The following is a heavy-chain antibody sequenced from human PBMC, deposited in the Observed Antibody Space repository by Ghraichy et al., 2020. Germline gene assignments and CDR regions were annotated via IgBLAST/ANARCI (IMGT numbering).Heavy chain of an antibody. J-gene: IGHJ4*01. D-gene: IGHD4-17*01. CDR3: VRDLKGTTVTVISGSSFDY. CDR1: GFTFSDYK. CDR2: INNTGATI. Sequence: GESLNISCAASGFTFSDYKMNWVRQAPGKGLEWVSYINNTGATIYYADSVKGRFTISRDNAKSSLYLQMNSLRDEDTAVYYCVRDLKGTTVTVISGSSFDYWGHGALVTVSS. V-gene: IGHV3-48*02.